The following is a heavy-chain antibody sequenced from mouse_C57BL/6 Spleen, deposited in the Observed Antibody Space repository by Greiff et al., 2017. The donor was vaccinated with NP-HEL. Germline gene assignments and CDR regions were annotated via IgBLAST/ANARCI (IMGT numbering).Heavy chain of an antibody. D-gene: IGHD1-1*01. Sequence: VKLVESGPELVKPGASVKLSCKASGYTFTSYDINWVKQRPGQGLEWIGWIYPRDGSTKYNEKFKGKATLTVDTSSSTAYMELHSLTSEDSAVYFCARKYYGSSSRYFDVWGTGTTVTVSS. CDR3: ARKYYGSSSRYFDV. J-gene: IGHJ1*03. CDR1: GYTFTSYD. V-gene: IGHV1-85*01. CDR2: IYPRDGST.